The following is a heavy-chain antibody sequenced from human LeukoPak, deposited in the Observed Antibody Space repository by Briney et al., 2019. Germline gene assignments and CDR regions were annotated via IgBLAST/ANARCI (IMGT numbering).Heavy chain of an antibody. V-gene: IGHV4-34*01. Sequence: SETLSLTCAVYGGSFSGYYWSWIRQPPGKGLEWIGEINHSGSTSYNPSLKSRVTISVDTSKNQFSLKLSSVTAADTAVYYCARIDNYYDSSGYLYYFDYWGQGTLVTVSS. J-gene: IGHJ4*02. CDR1: GGSFSGYY. CDR3: ARIDNYYDSSGYLYYFDY. CDR2: INHSGST. D-gene: IGHD3-22*01.